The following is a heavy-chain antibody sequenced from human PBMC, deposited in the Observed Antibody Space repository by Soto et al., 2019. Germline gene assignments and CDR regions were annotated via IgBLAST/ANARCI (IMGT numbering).Heavy chain of an antibody. J-gene: IGHJ6*02. CDR2: IDPSDSYT. D-gene: IGHD3-10*01. CDR1: GYSFTTYW. Sequence: EVQLVQSGAEVKKPGESLRISCKGSGYSFTTYWINWVRQMPGKGLEWMGRIDPSDSYTNYSPSFQGHVTISADKSIRTAYLQGSRLKASSPATYYCARRLYGSSFYYYYGMDVWGQGTTVTVSS. V-gene: IGHV5-10-1*01. CDR3: ARRLYGSSFYYYYGMDV.